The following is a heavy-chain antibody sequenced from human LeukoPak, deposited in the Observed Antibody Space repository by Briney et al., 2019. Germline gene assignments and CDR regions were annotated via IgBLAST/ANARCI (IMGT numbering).Heavy chain of an antibody. CDR2: IYYSGST. J-gene: IGHJ4*02. CDR3: ARGIAAAGTDY. D-gene: IGHD6-13*01. Sequence: SETLSLTCTVSGGSISSYYWSWIRQPPGKGLEWIGYIYYSGSTNYNPSLNSRVTISVDTSKNQFSLKLSSVTAADTAVYYCARGIAAAGTDYWGQGTLVTISS. V-gene: IGHV4-59*01. CDR1: GGSISSYY.